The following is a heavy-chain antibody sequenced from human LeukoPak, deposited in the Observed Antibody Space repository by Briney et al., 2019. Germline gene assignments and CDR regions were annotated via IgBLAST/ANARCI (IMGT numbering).Heavy chain of an antibody. CDR1: GGSFSGYY. D-gene: IGHD6-13*01. CDR2: IYHSGST. CDR3: ARDGEMAAAAVLAFDI. V-gene: IGHV4-34*01. J-gene: IGHJ3*02. Sequence: PSETLSLTCAVYGGSFSGYYWSWIRQPPGKGLEWIGEIYHSGSTNYNPSLKSRVTISVDKSKNQSSLKLSSVTAADTAVYYCARDGEMAAAAVLAFDIWGQGTMVTVSS.